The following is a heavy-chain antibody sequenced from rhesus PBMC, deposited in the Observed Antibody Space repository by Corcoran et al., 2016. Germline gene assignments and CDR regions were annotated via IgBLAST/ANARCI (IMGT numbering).Heavy chain of an antibody. V-gene: IGHV4-160*01. CDR2: IYGSGGRS. J-gene: IGHJ4*01. CDR3: ARHSSGYYGFDF. Sequence: QVQLQESGPGLVKPSETLSLTCVVSGSSISRHYWSWIRQPPGKGLEWIGSIYGSGGRSDYNPSLKSRVTISTDTSKIQFSLNLNSVTAADTAVYYCARHSSGYYGFDFWGPGVLVTVSS. CDR1: GSSISRHY. D-gene: IGHD6-31*01.